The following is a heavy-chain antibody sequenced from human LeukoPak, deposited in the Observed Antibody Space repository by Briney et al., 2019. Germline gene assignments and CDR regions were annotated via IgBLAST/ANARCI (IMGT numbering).Heavy chain of an antibody. V-gene: IGHV3-21*01. CDR2: ITSGSNFV. CDR3: ATQPELPGWFDS. J-gene: IGHJ5*01. Sequence: GGPLRLSCAASGFTIDGYTLSWVRQAPGKGLEWVASITSGSNFVDYGDSVKGRFTISRDNAQNSLYVQMNSLRAEDTAVYYCATQPELPGWFDSWGQGTLVTVSS. CDR1: GFTIDGYT. D-gene: IGHD1-14*01.